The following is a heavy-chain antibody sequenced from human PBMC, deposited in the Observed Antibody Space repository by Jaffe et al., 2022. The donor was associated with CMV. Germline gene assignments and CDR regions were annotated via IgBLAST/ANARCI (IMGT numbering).Heavy chain of an antibody. CDR3: ARVERRWGVGIAAAGKGYYYMDV. D-gene: IGHD6-13*01. Sequence: QVQLVQSGAEVKKPGASVKVSCKAFGYTFTSNGIGWVRQAPGQGLEWMGWISAYNGNTNYAQKLQGRVTMTTDTSTSKAYMELRSLRSDDTAVYYCARVERRWGVGIAAAGKGYYYMDVWGKGTTVTVSS. CDR1: GYTFTSNG. V-gene: IGHV1-18*04. J-gene: IGHJ6*03. CDR2: ISAYNGNT.